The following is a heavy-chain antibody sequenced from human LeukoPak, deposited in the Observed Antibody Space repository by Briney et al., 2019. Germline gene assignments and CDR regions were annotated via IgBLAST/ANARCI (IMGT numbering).Heavy chain of an antibody. V-gene: IGHV3-23*01. Sequence: GGSLRLSCAASGFTFSTYWMSWVRQAPGKGLEWVSSISGSGGSTYSADSVKGRFTISRDNSMDTLYLQMNSLRAEDTAIYYCTKDLPGYIAAAVHWGQGTLVTVSS. CDR3: TKDLPGYIAAAVH. J-gene: IGHJ4*02. CDR2: ISGSGGST. D-gene: IGHD6-13*01. CDR1: GFTFSTYW.